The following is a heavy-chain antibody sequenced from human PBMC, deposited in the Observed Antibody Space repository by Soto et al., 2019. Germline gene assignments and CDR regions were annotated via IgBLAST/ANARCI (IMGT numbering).Heavy chain of an antibody. J-gene: IGHJ4*02. CDR1: GYTFTSYG. CDR3: ARGFEAGKHIDY. CDR2: MDPNSGNT. V-gene: IGHV1-8*01. Sequence: GASVKVSCKASGYTFTSYGINWVRQAAGQGLEWMGWMDPNSGNTGYAQKFQGRVTMTRNTSISTAYMELRSLRSEDTAVYYCARGFEAGKHIDYWGQGTLVTVSS. D-gene: IGHD6-19*01.